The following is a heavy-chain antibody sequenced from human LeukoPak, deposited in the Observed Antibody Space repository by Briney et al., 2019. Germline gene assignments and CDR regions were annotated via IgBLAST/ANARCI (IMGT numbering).Heavy chain of an antibody. J-gene: IGHJ3*02. CDR3: ARIVGAGDAFDI. CDR2: IYYSGST. V-gene: IGHV4-30-4*08. CDR1: GGSISSGDYY. Sequence: SQTLSLTCTVSGGSISSGDYYWSWIRQPPGKGLEWIGYIYYSGSTYYNPSLKSRVTISVDTSKNQFSLKLSSVTAADTAVYYCARIVGAGDAFDIWGQGTMLTVSS. D-gene: IGHD1-26*01.